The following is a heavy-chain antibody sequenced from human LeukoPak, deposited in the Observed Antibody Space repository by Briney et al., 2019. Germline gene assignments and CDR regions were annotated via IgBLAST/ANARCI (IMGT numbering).Heavy chain of an antibody. D-gene: IGHD3-3*01. J-gene: IGHJ4*02. CDR2: IYSGSST. CDR1: GFTVSSSY. CDR3: ARAPSYDFWSGYLDY. Sequence: GGSLRLSCAASGFTVSSSYMTGVRQAPGKGLEWVSVIYSGSSTYYADSVKGRFTISRDNSKNTLYLQMNSLRAEDTAVYYCARAPSYDFWSGYLDYWGQGTLVTVSS. V-gene: IGHV3-53*01.